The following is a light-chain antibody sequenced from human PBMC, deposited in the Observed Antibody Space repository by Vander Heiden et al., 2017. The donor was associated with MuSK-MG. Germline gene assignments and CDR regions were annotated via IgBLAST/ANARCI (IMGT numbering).Light chain of an antibody. CDR1: SSDVGSADL. CDR3: CSDATSGAWV. J-gene: IGLJ3*02. CDR2: EAD. V-gene: IGLV2-23*01. Sequence: QSALTPPASVSGSPGHSLTISCAGTSSDVGSADLVSWYQQHPGKAPKLMISEADKRPSGVSYRVSGSKSGNTASLTISGLQGEDEADYYCCSDATSGAWVFGGGTKLTVL.